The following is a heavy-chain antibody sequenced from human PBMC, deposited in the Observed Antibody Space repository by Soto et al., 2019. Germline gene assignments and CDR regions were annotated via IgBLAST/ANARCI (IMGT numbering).Heavy chain of an antibody. CDR3: ARIITARGYSYGYFDY. Sequence: GESLKISCKGSGYSFTSYWIGWVRQMPGKGLEWMGIIYPGDSDTRYSPSFQGQVTISADKSISTAYLQWSSLKASDTAMYYCARIITARGYSYGYFDYWGQGTLVTVSS. CDR2: IYPGDSDT. D-gene: IGHD5-18*01. J-gene: IGHJ4*02. CDR1: GYSFTSYW. V-gene: IGHV5-51*01.